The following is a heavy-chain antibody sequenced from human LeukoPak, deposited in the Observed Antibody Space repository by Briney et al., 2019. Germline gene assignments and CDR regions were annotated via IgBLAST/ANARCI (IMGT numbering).Heavy chain of an antibody. V-gene: IGHV3-7*01. J-gene: IGHJ4*02. CDR2: IKQDGSEK. CDR3: ASGQQLGY. CDR1: GFTFTSHG. D-gene: IGHD6-6*01. Sequence: PGGSLRLSCAASGFTFTSHGMHWVRQAPGKGLEWVANIKQDGSEKYYVDSVKGRFTISRDNAKNSLYLQMNSLRAEDTAVYYCASGQQLGYWGQGTLVTVSS.